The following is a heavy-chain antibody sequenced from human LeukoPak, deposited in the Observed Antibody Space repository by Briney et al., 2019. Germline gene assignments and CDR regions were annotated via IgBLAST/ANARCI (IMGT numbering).Heavy chain of an antibody. CDR3: ARGGDYYIHNNWFDP. CDR2: IIPIFGTA. J-gene: IGHJ5*02. CDR1: GGTFSSYA. Sequence: SVKVSYKASGGTFSSYAISWVRQAPGQGLEWMGGIIPIFGTANYAQKFQGRVTITADKSTSTAYMELSSLRSEDTAVYYCARGGDYYIHNNWFDPWGQGTLVTVSS. V-gene: IGHV1-69*06. D-gene: IGHD1-26*01.